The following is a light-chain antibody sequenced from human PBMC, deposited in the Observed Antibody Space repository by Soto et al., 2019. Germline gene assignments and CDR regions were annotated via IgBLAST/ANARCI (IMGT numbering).Light chain of an antibody. CDR1: QDIYDY. Sequence: DIQMTQSPSSLSASVGDRFTITCQASQDIYDYLNWYQQKPGKAPKLLIYDVSNLETGVPSRFSGSGSGTDFTLTISSLQPEDFATYYCQQFNNYPITFGQGTRLEIK. J-gene: IGKJ5*01. CDR3: QQFNNYPIT. CDR2: DVS. V-gene: IGKV1-33*01.